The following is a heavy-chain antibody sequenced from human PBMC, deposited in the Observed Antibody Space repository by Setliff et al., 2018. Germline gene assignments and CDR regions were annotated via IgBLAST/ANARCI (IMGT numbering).Heavy chain of an antibody. CDR1: GGSISSSSYY. D-gene: IGHD3-3*01. CDR3: ARRATYYNFWSGYYDY. Sequence: PSETLSLTCTVSGGSISSSSYYWGWICQPPGKGLEWIGSIYYSGSTYYNPSLKSRVTISVDTSKNQFSLKLSSVTAADTAVYYCARRATYYNFWSGYYDYWGQGTLVTVSS. V-gene: IGHV4-39*07. J-gene: IGHJ4*02. CDR2: IYYSGST.